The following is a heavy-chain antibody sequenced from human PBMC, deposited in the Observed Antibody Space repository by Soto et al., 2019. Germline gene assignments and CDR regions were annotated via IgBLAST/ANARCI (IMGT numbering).Heavy chain of an antibody. D-gene: IGHD4-17*01. CDR1: GGSISSSSYY. V-gene: IGHV4-39*01. J-gene: IGHJ4*02. CDR2: IYYSGST. CDR3: ARPRNDYGDPRDYYFDY. Sequence: SETLSLTCTVSGGSISSSSYYWGWIRQPPGKGLEWIGSIYYSGSTYYNPSLKSRVTISVDTSKNQFSLKLRSVTAADTAVYYCARPRNDYGDPRDYYFDYWGQGTLVTVSS.